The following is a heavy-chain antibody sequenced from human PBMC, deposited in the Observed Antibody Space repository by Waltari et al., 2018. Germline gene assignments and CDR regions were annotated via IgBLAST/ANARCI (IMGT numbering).Heavy chain of an antibody. CDR1: GYSFTSYW. D-gene: IGHD3-3*01. Sequence: EVQLVQSGAEVKKPGESLKISCKGSGYSFTSYWIGWVRQMHGKGLEWMGIIYPGDTDTRYSPSFQGQVTISADKSISTAYLQWSSLKASDTAMYYCARHGRALGDFWSGYPYWGQGTLVTVSS. V-gene: IGHV5-51*01. J-gene: IGHJ4*02. CDR2: IYPGDTDT. CDR3: ARHGRALGDFWSGYPY.